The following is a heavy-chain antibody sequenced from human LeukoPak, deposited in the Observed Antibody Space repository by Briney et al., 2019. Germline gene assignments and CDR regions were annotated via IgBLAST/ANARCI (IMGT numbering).Heavy chain of an antibody. CDR2: ISGSGGST. Sequence: GGSLRLSCAASGFTFSSYAMSWVRQAPGKGLEWVSAISGSGGSTYYADSVKGRFTISRDNSKNTLYLQMNSLRAEDTAVYYCARGPGYYYGSGSPLNWFDPWGQGTLVTVSS. V-gene: IGHV3-23*01. CDR3: ARGPGYYYGSGSPLNWFDP. CDR1: GFTFSSYA. J-gene: IGHJ5*02. D-gene: IGHD3-10*01.